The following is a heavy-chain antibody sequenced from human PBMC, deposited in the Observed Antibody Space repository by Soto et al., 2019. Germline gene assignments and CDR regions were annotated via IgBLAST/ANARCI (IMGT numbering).Heavy chain of an antibody. Sequence: ASVKVSCKASGYTFTTYGVYWLRQAPGQGPKWMGWINVYNGNTMYAQNLQGRVTMTADTSTNTAYMELRSLRSDDTAIYYCTREGSAPYYYYGMDAWGQGTTVTVSS. J-gene: IGHJ6*02. V-gene: IGHV1-18*01. CDR3: TREGSAPYYYYGMDA. CDR1: GYTFTTYG. CDR2: INVYNGNT. D-gene: IGHD3-10*01.